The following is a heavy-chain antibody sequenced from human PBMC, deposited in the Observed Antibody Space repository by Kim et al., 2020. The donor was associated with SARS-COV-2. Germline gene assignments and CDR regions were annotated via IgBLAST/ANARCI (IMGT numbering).Heavy chain of an antibody. J-gene: IGHJ1*01. D-gene: IGHD2-21*01. CDR2: IVVGKGKT. Sequence: SVKVSCKASGFTFTTSGVQWVRQVRGQRPEWLGWIVVGKGKTSYAQKFQGRVSITRDMSTSTAYIELSGLRSEDTAVYYCGAHNECAGNNCYRHFQAWGQGTLVIVSS. CDR3: GAHNECAGNNCYRHFQA. V-gene: IGHV1-58*01. CDR1: GFTFTTSG.